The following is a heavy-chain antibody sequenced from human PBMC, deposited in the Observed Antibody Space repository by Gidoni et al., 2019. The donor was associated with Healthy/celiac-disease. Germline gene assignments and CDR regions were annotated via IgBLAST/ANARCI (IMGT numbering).Heavy chain of an antibody. D-gene: IGHD6-19*01. Sequence: EVQLLESGGGLVQPGGSLRLSCAASGFTFSSYAMSWVRQAPGKGLEWVSAISGSGGSTYYADSVKGRFTISRDNSKNTLYLQMNSLRAEDTAVYYCAKDGLYSSGRYHGLDDYWGQGTLVTVSS. CDR2: ISGSGGST. CDR1: GFTFSSYA. V-gene: IGHV3-23*01. CDR3: AKDGLYSSGRYHGLDDY. J-gene: IGHJ4*02.